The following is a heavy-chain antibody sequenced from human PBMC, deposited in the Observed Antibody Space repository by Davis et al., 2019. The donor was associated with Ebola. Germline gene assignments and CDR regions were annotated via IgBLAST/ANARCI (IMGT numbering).Heavy chain of an antibody. J-gene: IGHJ5*02. CDR3: ARVVTTVTKSSNWFDP. CDR1: GGSISSGDYY. V-gene: IGHV4-30-4*01. D-gene: IGHD4-11*01. Sequence: PSETLSLTCTVSGGSISSGDYYWSWIRQPPGKGLEWIGYIYYSGSTYYNPSLKSRVTISVDTSKNQFSLKLSSATAADTAVYYCARVVTTVTKSSNWFDPWGQGTLVTVSS. CDR2: IYYSGST.